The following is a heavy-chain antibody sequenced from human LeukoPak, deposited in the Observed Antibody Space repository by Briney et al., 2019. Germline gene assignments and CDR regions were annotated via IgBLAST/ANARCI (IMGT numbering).Heavy chain of an antibody. CDR1: GGSISSYY. V-gene: IGHV4-59*01. Sequence: PSETLSLTCTVSGGSISSYYWSWIRQPPGKGLEWIGYIYYSGSTNYNPSLKSRVTISVDTSKNQFSLKLSSVTAADTAVYYCARGPYQIVVVDYYFDYWGQGTLVTVSS. CDR3: ARGPYQIVVVDYYFDY. D-gene: IGHD3-22*01. J-gene: IGHJ4*02. CDR2: IYYSGST.